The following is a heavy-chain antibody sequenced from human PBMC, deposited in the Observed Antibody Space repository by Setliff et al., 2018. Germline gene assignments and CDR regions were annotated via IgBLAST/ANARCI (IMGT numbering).Heavy chain of an antibody. V-gene: IGHV4-61*09. CDR3: ARRHCSGGSCYSLNYFDY. J-gene: IGHJ4*02. Sequence: PLETLSLTCTVSGDSISSGSYYWTWIRQPAGKGLEWIGHFHTGGSTNYNRSLRSRVSISVDTSKNQFSLKLSSVTAADTAVYYCARRHCSGGSCYSLNYFDYWGQGTLVTVSS. CDR1: GDSISSGSYY. CDR2: FHTGGST. D-gene: IGHD2-15*01.